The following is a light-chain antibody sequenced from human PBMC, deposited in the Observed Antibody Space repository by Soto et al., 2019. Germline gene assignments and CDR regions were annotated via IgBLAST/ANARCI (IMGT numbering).Light chain of an antibody. CDR3: HQYGSSPIT. CDR2: GAS. Sequence: EIVLTQSPGTLSLSPGDGATLSCRASQSVSSSFLAWYQQKPGQTPRLLIYGASSRATGIPDRFSGSGSGTDFTLTISRLESEDFAVYYCHQYGSSPITFGQGTGLEIK. J-gene: IGKJ5*01. CDR1: QSVSSSF. V-gene: IGKV3-20*01.